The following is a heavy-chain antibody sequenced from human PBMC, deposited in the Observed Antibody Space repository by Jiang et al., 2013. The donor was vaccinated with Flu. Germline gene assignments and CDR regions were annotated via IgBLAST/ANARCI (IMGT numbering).Heavy chain of an antibody. V-gene: IGHV7-4-1*02. CDR1: TSYA. CDR3: ARDKVVAATGMDV. CDR2: INTNTGNP. Sequence: TSYAMNWVRQAPGQGLEWMGWINTNTGNPTYAQGLTGRFVFSLDTSVSTAYLQISSLKAEDTAVYYCARDKVVAATGMDVWGQGTTVTVSS. D-gene: IGHD2-15*01. J-gene: IGHJ6*02.